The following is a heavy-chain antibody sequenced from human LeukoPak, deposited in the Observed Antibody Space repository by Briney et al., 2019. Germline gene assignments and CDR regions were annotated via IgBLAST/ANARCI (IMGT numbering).Heavy chain of an antibody. Sequence: GGSLRLSCAASGFTFSSYAMSWVRQAPGKGLEWVSVISDSGGYTYYADSVKGRFTISRDNSKNTLYLQMNSVRAEDTAVYYCAKAYCSSNRCYFFGYWGQGTLVTVSS. J-gene: IGHJ4*02. D-gene: IGHD2-2*01. CDR3: AKAYCSSNRCYFFGY. CDR2: ISDSGGYT. CDR1: GFTFSSYA. V-gene: IGHV3-23*01.